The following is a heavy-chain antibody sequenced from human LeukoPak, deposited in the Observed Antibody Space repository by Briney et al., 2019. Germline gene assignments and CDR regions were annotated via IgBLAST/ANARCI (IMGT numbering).Heavy chain of an antibody. V-gene: IGHV1-8*01. J-gene: IGHJ6*02. CDR3: AGDKSSSWYVYYYYSMDV. CDR1: GYTFTSYD. D-gene: IGHD6-13*01. Sequence: ASVKVSCKASGYTFTSYDINWVRQAPGQGLEWMGWMNPNSGNTGYAQKFQGRVTMTRNTSISTAYMELSSLRSEDTAVHYCAGDKSSSWYVYYYYSMDVWGQGTTVTVSS. CDR2: MNPNSGNT.